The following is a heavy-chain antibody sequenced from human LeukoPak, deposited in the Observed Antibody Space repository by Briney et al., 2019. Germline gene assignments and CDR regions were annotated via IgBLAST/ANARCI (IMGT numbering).Heavy chain of an antibody. Sequence: GGSLRLSCAASGFPFTGFWMNWVRQAPGKGLEWVANIKQDGSEVFYMDSVKGRFTISRDNARNSLYLQMNSLRAEDTAVYYCARATDVWSACQETYHFDSWGQGTLVSVAS. J-gene: IGHJ4*02. CDR1: GFPFTGFW. CDR3: ARATDVWSACQETYHFDS. CDR2: IKQDGSEV. D-gene: IGHD3-3*01. V-gene: IGHV3-7*01.